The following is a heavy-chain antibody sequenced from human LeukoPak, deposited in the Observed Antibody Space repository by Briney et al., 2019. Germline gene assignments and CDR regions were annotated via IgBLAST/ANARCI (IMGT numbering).Heavy chain of an antibody. V-gene: IGHV1-69*05. J-gene: IGHJ4*02. CDR3: ARFNNQIAADY. CDR2: IIPIFGTA. Sequence: GASVKVSCKASGGTFSSYAISWVRQAPGQGLEWMGGIIPIFGTANYAQKFQGRVTITTGESTSTAYMELSSLRSGDTAVYYCARFNNQIAADYWGQGTLVTVSS. D-gene: IGHD6-13*01. CDR1: GGTFSSYA.